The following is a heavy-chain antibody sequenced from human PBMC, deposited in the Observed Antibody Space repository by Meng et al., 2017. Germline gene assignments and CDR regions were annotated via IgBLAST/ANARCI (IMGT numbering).Heavy chain of an antibody. CDR3: ARDQFYGSGSYSPFDY. D-gene: IGHD3-10*01. CDR1: GGTFSSYT. J-gene: IGHJ4*02. V-gene: IGHV1-69*09. CDR2: IIPILGIA. Sequence: VELVQSGAEVKKPGSSVKVSCNASGGTFSSYTISWVRQAPGQGLEWMGRIIPILGIANYAQKFQGRVTITADKSTSTAYMELSSLRSEDTAVYYCARDQFYGSGSYSPFDYWGQGTLVTVSS.